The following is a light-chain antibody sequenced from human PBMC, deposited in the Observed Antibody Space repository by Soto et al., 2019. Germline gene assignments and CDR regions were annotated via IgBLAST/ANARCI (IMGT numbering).Light chain of an antibody. J-gene: IGLJ2*01. CDR3: SSYGGNNNVL. V-gene: IGLV2-8*01. CDR2: DVI. CDR1: SSDVGGYKY. Sequence: QSALTQPASVSGSPGQSITISCSGTSSDVGGYKYVSWYQQYPGKAPKLMIYDVIKRPSGVPDRFSGSKSGNTASLTVSGLQAEDEADYYCSSYGGNNNVLFGGGTKVTVL.